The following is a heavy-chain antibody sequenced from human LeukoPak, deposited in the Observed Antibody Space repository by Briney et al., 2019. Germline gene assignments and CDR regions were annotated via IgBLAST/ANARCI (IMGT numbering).Heavy chain of an antibody. J-gene: IGHJ4*02. CDR3: ARLVVTGTEDYFDY. D-gene: IGHD2-21*02. Sequence: PGGSLRLSCAASGFTVSSNYMSWVRQPPAKGLEWIGYIYYSGSTYYNPSLKSRVTISVDTSKNQFSLKLSSVTAADTAVYYCARLVVTGTEDYFDYWGQGTLVTVSS. CDR2: IYYSGST. V-gene: IGHV4-59*06. CDR1: GFTVSSNY.